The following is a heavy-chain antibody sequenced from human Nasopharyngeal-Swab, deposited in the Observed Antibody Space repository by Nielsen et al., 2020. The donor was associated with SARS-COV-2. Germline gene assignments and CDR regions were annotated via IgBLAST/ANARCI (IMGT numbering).Heavy chain of an antibody. J-gene: IGHJ6*02. CDR3: PRGAYDMDV. CDR1: GYTFTSYY. CDR2: INPRGGST. Sequence: ASVEVSCKASGYTFTSYYMHWVRQAPGQGLEWMGIINPRGGSTSYAQKFQGRVTMTRDTSTSTLYMNLSSLTSDDTAVYYFPRGAYDMDVWGQGTTVTVSS. V-gene: IGHV1-46*01.